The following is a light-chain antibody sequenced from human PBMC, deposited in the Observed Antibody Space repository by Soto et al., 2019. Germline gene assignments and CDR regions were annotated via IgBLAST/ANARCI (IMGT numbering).Light chain of an antibody. CDR2: EVS. Sequence: VVLTQSPLSLSVTLGQPASVSCRSSQSLLFTNGITYLTWFHQRPGQPPRRLIYEVSDRDSGVRDRFSGSVSGTDFTLRISRVEAEDVGLFYFMQGTHWPRTFGGGIRVEIK. J-gene: IGKJ4*01. CDR1: QSLLFTNGITY. V-gene: IGKV2-30*01. CDR3: MQGTHWPRT.